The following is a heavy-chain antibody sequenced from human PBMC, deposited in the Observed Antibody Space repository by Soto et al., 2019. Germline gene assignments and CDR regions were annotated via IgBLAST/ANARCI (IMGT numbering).Heavy chain of an antibody. CDR3: PRRSKAYRGAHARYHYGMDV. Sequence: ESRRDPDRGAGCNFTNYCVRWVRQMPAKGLEGMGSIYPGDSDTRYSTSLQGQVTISADKSISTASLQWSSLKDSDTAMYYCPRRSKAYRGAHARYHYGMDVWGKGTTGTLSS. CDR2: IYPGDSDT. CDR1: GCNFTNYC. D-gene: IGHD2-15*01. J-gene: IGHJ6*04. V-gene: IGHV5-51*01.